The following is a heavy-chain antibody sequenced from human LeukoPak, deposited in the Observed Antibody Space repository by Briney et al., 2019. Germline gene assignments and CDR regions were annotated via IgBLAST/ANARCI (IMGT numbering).Heavy chain of an antibody. D-gene: IGHD3-10*01. CDR2: IYTSGST. CDR1: GGSISSGSYY. J-gene: IGHJ5*02. Sequence: SETLSLTCTVSGGSISSGSYYWRWIRQPAGKGPEWIRSIYTSGSTNYNPSLTSRVTKTVDTSKSQFSLKLSSATAADTAVYYCARDMVRGVGWFYPWGQGTLVTVSS. CDR3: ARDMVRGVGWFYP. V-gene: IGHV4-61*02.